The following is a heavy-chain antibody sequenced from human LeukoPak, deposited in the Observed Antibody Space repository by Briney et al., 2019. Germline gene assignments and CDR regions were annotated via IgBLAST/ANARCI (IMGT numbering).Heavy chain of an antibody. Sequence: ASVKVSCKASGYTFTGYYMHWVRQAPGQGLEWMGWINPNSGGTNYAQKFQGRVTMTRDTSISTAYMELSRLRSDDTAVYYCARENFPSITVIVEAFDIWGQGTMVTVSS. J-gene: IGHJ3*02. CDR3: ARENFPSITVIVEAFDI. CDR1: GYTFTGYY. V-gene: IGHV1-2*02. CDR2: INPNSGGT. D-gene: IGHD3-22*01.